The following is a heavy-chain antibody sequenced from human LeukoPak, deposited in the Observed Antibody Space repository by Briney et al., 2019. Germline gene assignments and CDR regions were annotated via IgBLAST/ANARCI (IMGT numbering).Heavy chain of an antibody. J-gene: IGHJ4*02. CDR1: GGSISSGGYY. CDR3: ARGLPWEWLLSYFDY. CDR2: IYHSGST. D-gene: IGHD3-3*01. V-gene: IGHV4-30-2*01. Sequence: PSETLSLTCTVSGGSISSGGYYWSWIRQPPGKGLEWIGYIYHSGSTYYNPSLKSRVTISVDRSKNQFSLKLSSVTAADTAVYYCARGLPWEWLLSYFDYWGQGTLVTVSS.